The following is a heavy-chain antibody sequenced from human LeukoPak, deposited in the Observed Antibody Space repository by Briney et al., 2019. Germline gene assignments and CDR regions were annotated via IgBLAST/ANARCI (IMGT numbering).Heavy chain of an antibody. CDR3: ARVPYYYYGMDV. J-gene: IGHJ6*02. CDR1: GFTVSSNY. CDR2: IYSGGST. Sequence: GGSLRLSCAASGFTVSSNYMSWVRQAPGKGLEWVSVIYSGGSTYYADSVKGRFTISRDNSMNTLYLQMNSLRAEDTAVYYCARVPYYYYGMDVRGQGTTVTVSS. V-gene: IGHV3-53*01.